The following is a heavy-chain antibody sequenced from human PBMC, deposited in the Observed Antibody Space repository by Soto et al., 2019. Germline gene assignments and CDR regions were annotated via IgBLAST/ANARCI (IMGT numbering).Heavy chain of an antibody. D-gene: IGHD3-3*01. Sequence: SETLSLTCTVSGGSISSYYWSWIRQPPGKGLEWIGYIYYSGSTNYNPSLKSRVTISVDTSKNQFSLKLSSVTAADTAVYYCARDKKVVDFWSVPKGPYYYYYGMDVWGQATTVTVSS. CDR2: IYYSGST. CDR1: GGSISSYY. CDR3: ARDKKVVDFWSVPKGPYYYYYGMDV. J-gene: IGHJ6*02. V-gene: IGHV4-59*01.